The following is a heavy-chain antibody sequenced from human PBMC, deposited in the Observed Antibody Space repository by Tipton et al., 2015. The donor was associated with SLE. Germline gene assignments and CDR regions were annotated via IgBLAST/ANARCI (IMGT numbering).Heavy chain of an antibody. CDR2: IYYSGST. CDR1: GGSISSHY. J-gene: IGHJ4*02. D-gene: IGHD1-26*01. CDR3: ARYNSGSYPEAFDY. Sequence: TLSLTCTVSGGSISSHYWSWIRQHPGKGLEWIGYIYYSGSTYYNPSLKSRVTISLDTSKSHFSLKLSSVTAADTAVYYCARYNSGSYPEAFDYWGQGTLGTVSS. V-gene: IGHV4-59*11.